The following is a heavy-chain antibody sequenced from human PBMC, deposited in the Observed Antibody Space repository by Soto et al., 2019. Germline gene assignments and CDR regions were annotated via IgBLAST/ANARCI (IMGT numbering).Heavy chain of an antibody. V-gene: IGHV4-30-4*01. CDR3: ASELSGYSYGPGEVY. D-gene: IGHD5-18*01. Sequence: SETLSLTCTVSGGSVSISSYLWSCIRQSPGEGLEWIGYIFYSGSAYFNPSLMSRVTMSVDSSKNQFSLNLNSVTAADTAVYFCASELSGYSYGPGEVYWGQGILVTVSS. J-gene: IGHJ4*02. CDR2: IFYSGSA. CDR1: GGSVSISSYL.